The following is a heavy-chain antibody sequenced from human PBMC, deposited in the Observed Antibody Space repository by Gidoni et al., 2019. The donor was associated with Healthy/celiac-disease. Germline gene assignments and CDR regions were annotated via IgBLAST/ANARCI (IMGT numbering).Heavy chain of an antibody. CDR2: IWYDGSNK. J-gene: IGHJ6*02. Sequence: QVQLVESGGGVVQPGRSLRLSCSASGFTFSSYGLPWVRHAPGKGLVWVAVIWYDGSNKYYADSVKGRFTISRDNSKNTLYLQMNSLRAEDTAVYYCARDSRVLWFGELWRYYYYGMDVWGQGTTVTVSS. V-gene: IGHV3-33*01. CDR3: ARDSRVLWFGELWRYYYYGMDV. D-gene: IGHD3-10*01. CDR1: GFTFSSYG.